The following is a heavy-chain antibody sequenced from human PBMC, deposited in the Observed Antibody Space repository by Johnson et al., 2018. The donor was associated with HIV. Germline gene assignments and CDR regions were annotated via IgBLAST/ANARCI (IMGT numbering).Heavy chain of an antibody. CDR3: ARAINDAFDS. V-gene: IGHV3-11*04. CDR2: ITSSGTSS. CDR1: GFTFSDYY. Sequence: QVQLVESGGGLVKPGGSLRLSCAASGFTFSDYYMIWIRQAPGKGLEWLSYITSSGTSSYYADSVKGRLTISRDNAKNSLYLQMNSLRAEDRACYFCARAINDAFDSWGQGTMVTVSP. J-gene: IGHJ3*02.